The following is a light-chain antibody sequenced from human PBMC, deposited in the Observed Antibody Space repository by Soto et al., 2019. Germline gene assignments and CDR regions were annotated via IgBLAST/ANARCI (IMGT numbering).Light chain of an antibody. J-gene: IGLJ1*01. CDR1: SSDVGFFNY. V-gene: IGLV2-8*01. CDR2: EVN. CDR3: SSFVDGTSYV. Sequence: QSVLTQPPSVSGSPGQSVTISCTGTSSDVGFFNYVSWYQHHPGKVPKFLIYEVNKRPSGVPDRFSGSKSGNTASLNVSGLQPEDEAEYFCSSFVDGTSYVFGTGTKVTV.